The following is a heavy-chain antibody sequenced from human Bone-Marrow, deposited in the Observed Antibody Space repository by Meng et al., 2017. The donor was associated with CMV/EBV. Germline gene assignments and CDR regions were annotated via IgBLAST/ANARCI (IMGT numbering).Heavy chain of an antibody. CDR1: GGPISSYY. D-gene: IGHD1-14*01. CDR2: IYYSGST. V-gene: IGHV4-59*01. J-gene: IGHJ4*02. Sequence: GSLRLSCTVSGGPISSYYWSWIRQPPGKGLEWIGYIYYSGSTNYNPSLKSRVTISVDMSKNQFSLKLSSVTAADTAVYYFARSGFRYREGLGLYYFDYWGQGTLVTVSS. CDR3: ARSGFRYREGLGLYYFDY.